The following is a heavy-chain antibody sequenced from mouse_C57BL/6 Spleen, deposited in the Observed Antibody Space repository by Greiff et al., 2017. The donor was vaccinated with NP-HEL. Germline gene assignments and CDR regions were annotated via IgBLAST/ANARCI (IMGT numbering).Heavy chain of an antibody. V-gene: IGHV3-6*01. CDR3: ARGGVAYWYFDV. CDR1: GYSITSGYY. J-gene: IGHJ1*03. Sequence: VQLKESGPGLVKPSQSLSLTCSVTGYSITSGYYWNWIRQFPGNKLEWMGYISYDGSNNYNPSLKNRISITRDTSKNQFFLKLNSVTTEDTATYYCARGGVAYWYFDVWGTGTTVTVSS. CDR2: ISYDGSN. D-gene: IGHD1-1*02.